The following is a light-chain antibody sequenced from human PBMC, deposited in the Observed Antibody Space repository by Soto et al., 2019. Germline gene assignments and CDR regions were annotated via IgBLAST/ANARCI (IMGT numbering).Light chain of an antibody. J-gene: IGLJ3*02. CDR2: SVS. CDR3: FSYAGRYTFV. CDR1: NSDIGAYDY. Sequence: QSALTQPRSVSGSPGQSVTVSCAGTNSDIGAYDYVSWFQHHPGKAPKLIIYSVSKRPSGVPDRFSTSKFGSTASLTISRLRSDDEADYYCFSYAGRYTFVFGGGTKVTVL. V-gene: IGLV2-11*01.